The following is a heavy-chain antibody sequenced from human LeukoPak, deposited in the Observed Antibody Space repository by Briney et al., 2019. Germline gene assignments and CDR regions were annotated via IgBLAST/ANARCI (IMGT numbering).Heavy chain of an antibody. D-gene: IGHD3-22*01. CDR2: IYTSGST. V-gene: IGHV4-4*07. Sequence: SETLSLTCAVYGGSFSGYYWSWIRQPAGKGLEWIGRIYTSGSTNYNPSLKSRVTMSVDTSKNQFSLKLSSVTAADTAVYYCARDLSRADYYDSSEDWFDPWGQGTLVTVSS. J-gene: IGHJ5*02. CDR1: GGSFSGYY. CDR3: ARDLSRADYYDSSEDWFDP.